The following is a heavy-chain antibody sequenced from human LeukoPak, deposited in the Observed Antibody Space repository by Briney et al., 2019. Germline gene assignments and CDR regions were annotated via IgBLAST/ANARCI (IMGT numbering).Heavy chain of an antibody. CDR2: FYSGGST. CDR3: ARERRAGIFDY. J-gene: IGHJ4*02. Sequence: PGGTLRLSCAASGVTLSSNYMSWGGQAPGKGVEWFSVFYSGGSTYYADSVKGRFTISRDNSKNTLYLQMNSLRAEDTAVYYCARERRAGIFDYWGQGTLVTVSS. CDR1: GVTLSSNY. V-gene: IGHV3-53*01. D-gene: IGHD6-19*01.